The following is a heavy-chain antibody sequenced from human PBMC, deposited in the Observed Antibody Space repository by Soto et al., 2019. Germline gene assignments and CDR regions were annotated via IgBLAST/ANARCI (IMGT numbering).Heavy chain of an antibody. V-gene: IGHV5-10-1*01. CDR1: GYSFTTFW. J-gene: IGHJ3*01. Sequence: PGESLKISCNVSGYSFTTFWISWVRQMPEKGLEWMGRLDPADSFTNYSPSFQGHVTISVDKSINTAYLQWSSLKASDTAIYYCARQLYDNRNYLDALDVCGQGTMVTVS. CDR3: ARQLYDNRNYLDALDV. CDR2: LDPADSFT. D-gene: IGHD3-22*01.